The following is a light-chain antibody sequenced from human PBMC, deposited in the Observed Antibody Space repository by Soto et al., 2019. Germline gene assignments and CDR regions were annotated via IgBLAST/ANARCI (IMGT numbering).Light chain of an antibody. CDR2: DVS. J-gene: IGLJ1*01. CDR3: SSYRSASNPV. CDR1: SSDVGGYNY. V-gene: IGLV2-14*03. Sequence: QSALTQPASVSGSPGQSITISCTGTSSDVGGYNYVSWYQQHPGKAPQLMIHDVSNRPSGVSNRFSGSKSGNTASLTISGLQADDEADYYCSSYRSASNPVFGSGTKVTVL.